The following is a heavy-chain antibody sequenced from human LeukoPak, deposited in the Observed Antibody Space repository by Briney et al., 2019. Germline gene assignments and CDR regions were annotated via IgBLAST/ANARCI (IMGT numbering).Heavy chain of an antibody. V-gene: IGHV4-39*07. CDR1: GGSISTTSYF. CDR2: IYYSGTT. CDR3: ARVYSSSHNWFDT. Sequence: SETLSLTCTVSGGSISTTSYFWAWIRQPPGEGLEWIGSIYYSGTTYYNSSLKSRVSISVETSKNHFSLKMSSLTAADTAVYYCARVYSSSHNWFDTWGQGTHVTVSS. D-gene: IGHD6-13*01. J-gene: IGHJ5*02.